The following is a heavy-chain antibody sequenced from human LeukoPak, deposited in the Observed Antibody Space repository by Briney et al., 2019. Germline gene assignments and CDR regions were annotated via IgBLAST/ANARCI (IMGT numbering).Heavy chain of an antibody. J-gene: IGHJ4*02. CDR1: GFTFNNYA. CDR3: AKGIEYNNRWTFDH. V-gene: IGHV3-23*01. D-gene: IGHD1-14*01. CDR2: ISNTGRRT. Sequence: PGGSLRLSCAASGFTFNNYAMNWVRQAPGKGLEWVSAISNTGRRTYYADSVKGRFTISRDNSKNTVFLQINSLRAEDTAVYYCAKGIEYNNRWTFDHWGQGTLVTVSS.